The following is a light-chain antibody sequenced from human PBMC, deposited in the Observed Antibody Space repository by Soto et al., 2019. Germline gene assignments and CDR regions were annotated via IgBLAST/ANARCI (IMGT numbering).Light chain of an antibody. J-gene: IGLJ1*01. Sequence: QSVLTQPASVSGSPGQSITISCTGTSSDVGGYNDVSWYRHHPGKAPELMIYGVTNRPSGVSNRFSGSKSGNTASLTISGLQAEDEADYYCSSYTSSGALYVFGTGTKVTVL. CDR1: SSDVGGYND. V-gene: IGLV2-14*03. CDR2: GVT. CDR3: SSYTSSGALYV.